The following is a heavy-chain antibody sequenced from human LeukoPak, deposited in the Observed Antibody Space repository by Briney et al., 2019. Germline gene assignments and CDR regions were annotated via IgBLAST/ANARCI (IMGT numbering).Heavy chain of an antibody. CDR2: MNPNSGNT. CDR1: GYTFTSYD. V-gene: IGHV1-8*01. J-gene: IGHJ4*02. Sequence: ASVKVSCKASGYTFTSYDINWVRQATGQGLEWMGWMNPNSGNTGYAQKFQGRVTMTRDTSISTAYMELSRLRSDDTAVYYCASHSGMHDYSNDWGQGTLVTVSS. CDR3: ASHSGMHDYSND. D-gene: IGHD4-11*01.